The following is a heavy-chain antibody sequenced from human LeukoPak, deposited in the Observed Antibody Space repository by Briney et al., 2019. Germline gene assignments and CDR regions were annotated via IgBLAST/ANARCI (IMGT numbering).Heavy chain of an antibody. Sequence: GGSLRLSCAASGFTFSSYSMNWVRQAPGKGLEWVSSISSSSNYIYYADSVKGRFTISRDNAKNSLYLQMNSLRPEDTAVYYCARDPYSGSYGDYYYYYMDVWGKGTTVTISS. CDR3: ARDPYSGSYGDYYYYYMDV. V-gene: IGHV3-21*01. CDR1: GFTFSSYS. J-gene: IGHJ6*03. CDR2: ISSSSNYI. D-gene: IGHD1-26*01.